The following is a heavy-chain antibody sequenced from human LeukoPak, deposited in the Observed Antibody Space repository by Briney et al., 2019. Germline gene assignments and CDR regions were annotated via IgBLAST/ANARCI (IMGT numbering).Heavy chain of an antibody. CDR3: ARHGTVTHRFDY. Sequence: SETLSLTCGVSGGSMSSSSYYWGWIRQPPGKGLEWIGSIYYSGSTYYNPSLKSRVTISVDSSKNQCSLKLSSVTATDTAVYYCARHGTVTHRFDYWGQGTLVTVSP. D-gene: IGHD4-17*01. CDR2: IYYSGST. J-gene: IGHJ4*02. CDR1: GGSMSSSSYY. V-gene: IGHV4-39*01.